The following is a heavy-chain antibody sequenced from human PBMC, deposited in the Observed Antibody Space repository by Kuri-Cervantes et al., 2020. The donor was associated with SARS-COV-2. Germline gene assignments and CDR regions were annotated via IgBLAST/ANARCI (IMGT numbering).Heavy chain of an antibody. V-gene: IGHV3-11*01. CDR1: GFTFGDYA. CDR2: ITSRGTTI. CDR3: AREIYSSSRYDAYYYMDV. D-gene: IGHD6-13*01. Sequence: GESLKISCTASGFTFGDYAMSWVRQAPGKGLEWVSYITSRGTTIYYADSVKGRFTISRDNAKNSLYLQTNGLRAEDTAVYYCAREIYSSSRYDAYYYMDVWGKGTTVTVSS. J-gene: IGHJ6*03.